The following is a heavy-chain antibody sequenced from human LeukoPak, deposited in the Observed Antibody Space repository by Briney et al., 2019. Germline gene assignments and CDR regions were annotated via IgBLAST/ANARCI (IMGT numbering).Heavy chain of an antibody. CDR1: GFSFSSYY. CDR2: ISSSSTYI. CDR3: VRENHGSFDY. D-gene: IGHD1-14*01. Sequence: GGSLRLSCAASGFSFSSYYVNWVRQAPGKGLEWVSCISSSSTYIYYADSVRGRFAISRDNAKNSLYLQMNSLRAGDTAVYYCVRENHGSFDYWGQGSLVTVSS. J-gene: IGHJ4*02. V-gene: IGHV3-21*01.